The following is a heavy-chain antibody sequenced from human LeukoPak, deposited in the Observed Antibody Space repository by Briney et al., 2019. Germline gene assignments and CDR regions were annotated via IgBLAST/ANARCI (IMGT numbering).Heavy chain of an antibody. CDR2: ISSSGSTI. V-gene: IGHV3-48*03. Sequence: GGSLRLSCAASGFTFSSYEMNWVRQAPGKGLEWVSYISSSGSTIYYADSVKGRFTISRDNAKNSLYLQMNSLRAEDTAVYYFARSTPKLPGYYFDYWGQGTLVTVSS. J-gene: IGHJ4*02. CDR3: ARSTPKLPGYYFDY. D-gene: IGHD5-24*01. CDR1: GFTFSSYE.